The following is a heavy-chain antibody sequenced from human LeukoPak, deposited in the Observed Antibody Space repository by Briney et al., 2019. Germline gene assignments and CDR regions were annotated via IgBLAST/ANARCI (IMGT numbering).Heavy chain of an antibody. Sequence: ASVKVSCKTSGYTFTSYYIHWLRQAPGQRFEWMGWSDPKSGATKYEHFQGRVTMTRDTSISTAYMELSRLASDDTAVYYCARGNFYDNKGYSPELRYWGQGTLVTVSS. CDR3: ARGNFYDNKGYSPELRY. J-gene: IGHJ4*02. CDR2: SDPKSGAT. V-gene: IGHV1-2*02. D-gene: IGHD3-10*01. CDR1: GYTFTSYY.